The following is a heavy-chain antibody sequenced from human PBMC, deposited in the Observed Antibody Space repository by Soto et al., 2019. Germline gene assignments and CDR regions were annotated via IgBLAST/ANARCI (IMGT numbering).Heavy chain of an antibody. CDR1: GGSFSGYY. J-gene: IGHJ6*02. D-gene: IGHD5-12*01. V-gene: IGHV4-34*01. Sequence: QVQLQQWGAGLLKPSETLSLTCAVYGGSFSGYYWSWIRQPPGKGLEWIGEINHSGSTNYNPSLKSRVTIAVDTSKNQCSRKLSSVTAAGTAVYYCARVRKWPHHYYYGMDGWGQGTTVTVSS. CDR2: INHSGST. CDR3: ARVRKWPHHYYYGMDG.